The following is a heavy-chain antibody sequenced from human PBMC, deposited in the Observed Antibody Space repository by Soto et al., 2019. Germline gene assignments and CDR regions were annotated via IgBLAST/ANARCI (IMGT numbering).Heavy chain of an antibody. CDR3: AGVTMSRNGYFRH. CDR2: INPNGGGT. D-gene: IGHD3-22*01. J-gene: IGHJ1*01. Sequence: QVQLVQSGPEVREPGASVKVSCKTSGYTFTTYHVHWVRQAPRQGLEWMGMINPNGGGTTYAQKSQGRVTMTRDTSTSTVYMDLSSLRSEDTAVYYCAGVTMSRNGYFRHWGQGTLVTVSS. V-gene: IGHV1-46*01. CDR1: GYTFTTYH.